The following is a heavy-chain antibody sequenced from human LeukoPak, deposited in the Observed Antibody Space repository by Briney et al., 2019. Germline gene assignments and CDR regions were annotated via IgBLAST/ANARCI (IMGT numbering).Heavy chain of an antibody. V-gene: IGHV3-23*01. CDR3: ARDRRLASFDY. CDR2: ITGRGENT. J-gene: IGHJ4*02. D-gene: IGHD6-25*01. Sequence: GGSLRLSCAASGFTFSSYEMNWVRQAPGKGLEWVSGITGRGENTYYADSVKGRFTISRDNSKNTLYLQMNSLRAEDAAIYYCARDRRLASFDYGGQGTLVTVSS. CDR1: GFTFSSYE.